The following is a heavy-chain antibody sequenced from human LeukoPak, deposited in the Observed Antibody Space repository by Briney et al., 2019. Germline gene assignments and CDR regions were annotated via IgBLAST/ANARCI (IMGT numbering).Heavy chain of an antibody. V-gene: IGHV3-23*01. D-gene: IGHD4-17*01. CDR2: IGASGGST. J-gene: IGHJ4*02. CDR3: ARGGDYPFDY. Sequence: PGGSLRLSCATSGFTFSSYAMSWVRQAPGKGLEWVSGIGASGGSTYYADSVKGRFTISRDNAKNTLYLQMNSLRAEDTAVYYCARGGDYPFDYWGQGTLVTVSS. CDR1: GFTFSSYA.